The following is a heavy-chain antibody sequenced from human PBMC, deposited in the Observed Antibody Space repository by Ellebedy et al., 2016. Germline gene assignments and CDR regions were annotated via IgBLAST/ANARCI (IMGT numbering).Heavy chain of an antibody. CDR3: TRADV. Sequence: GESLKISXTGSGFTFADVAMTWFRQAPGKGLEWVDFIRTKANGGTTEYAASVKGRFTISRDDSKSIAYLQMNSLKTEDTAVYYCTRADVWGQGTTVTVSS. J-gene: IGHJ6*02. CDR2: IRTKANGGTT. V-gene: IGHV3-49*03. CDR1: GFTFADVA.